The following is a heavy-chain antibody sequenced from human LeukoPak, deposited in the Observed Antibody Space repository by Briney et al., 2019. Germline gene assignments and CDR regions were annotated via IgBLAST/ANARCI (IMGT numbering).Heavy chain of an antibody. V-gene: IGHV3-21*01. CDR3: ASSNPRVGATPN. J-gene: IGHJ4*02. CDR1: GFTFSSYS. D-gene: IGHD1-26*01. Sequence: GGSLRLSCAASGFTFSSYSMNWVRQAPGKGLEWVSSISSSSSYIYYADSAKGRFTISRDNAKNSLYLQMNSLRAEDTAVYYCASSNPRVGATPNWGQGTLVTVSS. CDR2: ISSSSSYI.